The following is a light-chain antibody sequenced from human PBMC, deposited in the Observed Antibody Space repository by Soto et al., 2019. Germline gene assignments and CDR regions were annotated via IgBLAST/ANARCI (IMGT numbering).Light chain of an antibody. CDR3: ATWDDSLDGYV. CDR2: SHN. Sequence: QAAVTQPPSASGTPGQRVTISCSGSRSNIGSNTVNWYQQLPGTAPKLLIYSHNQRPSGVPDRFSGSKSGTSASLAISGLQSEDEADYYCATWDDSLDGYVFGTGTKLTVL. V-gene: IGLV1-44*01. J-gene: IGLJ1*01. CDR1: RSNIGSNT.